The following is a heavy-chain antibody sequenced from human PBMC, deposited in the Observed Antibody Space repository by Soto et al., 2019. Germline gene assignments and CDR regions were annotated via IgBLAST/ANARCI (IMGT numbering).Heavy chain of an antibody. CDR1: GGSISSGGYY. D-gene: IGHD3-10*01. CDR2: IHDSGIT. V-gene: IGHV4-31*03. J-gene: IGHJ5*02. CDR3: ARGVYGSGTYYNSWFDP. Sequence: TSETLSLTCTVSGGSISSGGYYWSLIRQHPGKDLEWIGFIHDSGITYYNPSLKSRVTISLDTSKNQFSLRLSSVTAADTAVYYCARGVYGSGTYYNSWFDPWGRGTLVTVSS.